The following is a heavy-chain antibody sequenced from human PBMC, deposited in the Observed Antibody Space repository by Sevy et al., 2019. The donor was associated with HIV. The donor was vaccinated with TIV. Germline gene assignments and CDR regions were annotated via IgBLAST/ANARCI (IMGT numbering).Heavy chain of an antibody. V-gene: IGHV3-30*03. CDR1: GFTFRSYG. J-gene: IGHJ4*02. CDR2: ISYDGNNK. CDR3: ARGGTTVVTPVDY. D-gene: IGHD4-17*01. Sequence: GGSLRLSCAASGFTFRSYGMHWVRQAPGKGLEWVALISYDGNNKYYADSVKGRFTISRDNSKNTLYLQMGSLRAEDMAVYYCARGGTTVVTPVDYWGQGTLVTVSS.